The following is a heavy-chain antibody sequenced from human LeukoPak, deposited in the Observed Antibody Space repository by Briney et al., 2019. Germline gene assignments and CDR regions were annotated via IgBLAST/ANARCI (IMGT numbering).Heavy chain of an antibody. V-gene: IGHV3-33*01. CDR1: GFPFSNYA. CDR3: ARGPPGDFWTYDYYYYGMDV. J-gene: IGHJ6*02. Sequence: PGTSLRLSCAASGFPFSNYAMHWVRQDPGKGLEWVAVIWHDGSDKYYGESLKGRFTISRDNSKNTLYLQMNSLRAEDSAVYYCARGPPGDFWTYDYYYYGMDVWGQGTTVTVSS. CDR2: IWHDGSDK. D-gene: IGHD3/OR15-3a*01.